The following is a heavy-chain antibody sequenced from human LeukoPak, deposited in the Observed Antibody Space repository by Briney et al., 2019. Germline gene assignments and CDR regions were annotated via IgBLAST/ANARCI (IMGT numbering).Heavy chain of an antibody. V-gene: IGHV4-59*01. CDR1: GGSRSSYY. J-gene: IGHJ6*03. CDR2: IYYSGST. D-gene: IGHD3-16*01. CDR3: ARTLYHSYYYYMDV. Sequence: SEALSLIVTVSGGSRSSYYWRCIRQPPVKGLALLGYIYYSGSTNYNPSLKSRVTISVDTSKNQFSLKLSSVTAADTAVYYCARTLYHSYYYYMDVWGKGTTVTISS.